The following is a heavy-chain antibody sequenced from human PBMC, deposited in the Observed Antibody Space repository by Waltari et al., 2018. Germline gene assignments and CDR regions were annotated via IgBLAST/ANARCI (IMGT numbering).Heavy chain of an antibody. CDR2: SSGRGLST. CDR3: AREAGGWTPHFDN. J-gene: IGHJ4*02. CDR1: GFTFSDYF. D-gene: IGHD6-19*01. Sequence: QVQLVESGGGLVKPGGSLRLSCAVSGFTFSDYFMTWIRQAPRRGLEGVSYSSGRGLSTYYADAVKGRFTISRDNAKNSLYLQMNSLRDEDTAVYYCAREAGGWTPHFDNWGQGTLVAVSS. V-gene: IGHV3-11*01.